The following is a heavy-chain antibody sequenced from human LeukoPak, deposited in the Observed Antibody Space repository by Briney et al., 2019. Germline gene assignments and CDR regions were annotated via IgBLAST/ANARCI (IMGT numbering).Heavy chain of an antibody. Sequence: GGSLRLSCAASGFAFNTYTMNWVRQAPGKGLMWVSRIHKDGHNTWYADSVRGRFTISRDNADNTVYLQLNSLRVEDTAVYYCARESEAAGTYYLDHWGHGILVTVSS. D-gene: IGHD6-25*01. J-gene: IGHJ4*01. CDR3: ARESEAAGTYYLDH. V-gene: IGHV3-74*01. CDR2: IHKDGHNT. CDR1: GFAFNTYT.